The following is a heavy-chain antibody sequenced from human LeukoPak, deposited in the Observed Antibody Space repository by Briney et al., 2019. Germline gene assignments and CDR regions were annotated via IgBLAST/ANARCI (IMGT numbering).Heavy chain of an antibody. V-gene: IGHV1-69*06. CDR1: GGTFSSYA. D-gene: IGHD1-26*01. CDR2: IIPIFGTA. J-gene: IGHJ4*02. Sequence: GASVKVSCKASGGTFSSYAISWVRQAPGQGLEWMGGIIPIFGTANYAQKFQGRVTITADKSTSTAYMELSSLRSEDTAVYYCASRSGSYFIDYWGQGTLVTVSS. CDR3: ASRSGSYFIDY.